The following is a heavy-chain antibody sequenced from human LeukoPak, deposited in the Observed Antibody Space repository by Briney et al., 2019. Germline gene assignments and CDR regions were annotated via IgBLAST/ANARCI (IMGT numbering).Heavy chain of an antibody. D-gene: IGHD6-6*01. CDR2: ISAYNGNT. J-gene: IGHJ6*03. Sequence: ASVKVSCKASGYTFTSYGISWVRQAPGQGLEWMGWISAYNGNTNYAQKLQGRVTMTTDTSTGTAYMELRSLRSDDTAVYYCASTAFYSSSAEYYYYYYMDVWGKGTTVTVSS. V-gene: IGHV1-18*01. CDR1: GYTFTSYG. CDR3: ASTAFYSSSAEYYYYYYMDV.